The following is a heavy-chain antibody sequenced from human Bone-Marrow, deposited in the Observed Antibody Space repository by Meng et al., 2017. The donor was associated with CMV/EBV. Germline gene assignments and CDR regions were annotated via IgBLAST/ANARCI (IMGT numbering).Heavy chain of an antibody. J-gene: IGHJ5*02. V-gene: IGHV4-34*01. CDR2: INHSGST. Sequence: SETLSLTCAVYGGSFSGYYWSWIRQPPGKGLEWIGEINHSGSTNYNPSLKSRVTISVDTSKNQFSLKLSSVTAADTAVYYCARGRIQLWFPPRGQGPLVTVSS. CDR1: GGSFSGYY. CDR3: ARGRIQLWFPP. D-gene: IGHD5-18*01.